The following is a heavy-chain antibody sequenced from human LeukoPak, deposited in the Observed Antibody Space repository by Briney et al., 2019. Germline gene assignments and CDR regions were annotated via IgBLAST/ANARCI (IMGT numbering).Heavy chain of an antibody. Sequence: GGSLRLSCSASGFTFSSYAMHWVRQAPGKGLEYVSAISSNGGSTYYADSVKGRFTISRDNSKSTLYLQMSSLRAEDTAVYYCVKDRARVWQARFDYWGQGTLVTVSS. D-gene: IGHD6-13*01. CDR2: ISSNGGST. CDR1: GFTFSSYA. J-gene: IGHJ4*02. V-gene: IGHV3-64D*06. CDR3: VKDRARVWQARFDY.